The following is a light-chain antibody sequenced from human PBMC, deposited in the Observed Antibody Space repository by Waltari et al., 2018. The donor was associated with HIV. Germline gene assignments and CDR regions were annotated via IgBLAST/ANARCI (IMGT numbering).Light chain of an antibody. CDR3: QQYGRSPT. V-gene: IGKV3-20*01. CDR2: GAS. CDR1: ESVDNNY. J-gene: IGKJ4*01. Sequence: EIVLTQSPGTLSLSPGERATLSCRASESVDNNYLAWFQQKPGQPPRLLIYGASSRATGFPDRFSGSGSGTDFTLTVSRLEPEDFAVYFCQQYGRSPTFGGGTKVEIK.